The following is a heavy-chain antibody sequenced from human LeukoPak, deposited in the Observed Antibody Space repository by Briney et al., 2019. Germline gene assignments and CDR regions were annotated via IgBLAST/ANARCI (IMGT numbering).Heavy chain of an antibody. Sequence: GGSLRLSCAASGFTFSSYEMNWVRQAPGKGLEWVSYISSSGSTIYYADSVKGRFTISRDNAKNSLYLQMNSLRAEDTAVYYCARAPAWYFDLWGRGTLVTVSS. CDR1: GFTFSSYE. J-gene: IGHJ2*01. CDR3: ARAPAWYFDL. CDR2: ISSSGSTI. V-gene: IGHV3-48*03.